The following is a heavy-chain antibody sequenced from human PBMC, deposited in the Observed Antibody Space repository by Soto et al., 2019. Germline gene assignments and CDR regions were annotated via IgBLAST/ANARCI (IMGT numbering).Heavy chain of an antibody. CDR3: ARQGYGTGSYHQFDP. CDR2: IFPGDSST. CDR1: GYSFTSYW. J-gene: IGHJ5*02. D-gene: IGHD3-10*01. Sequence: PGESLKISCKASGYSFTSYWIGWVRQMPGRGLEWMGIIFPGDSSTRYSPSFQGQVTISADKSINTAYVQWSSLKASDTAIYYCARQGYGTGSYHQFDPWGQGTPVTVSS. V-gene: IGHV5-51*01.